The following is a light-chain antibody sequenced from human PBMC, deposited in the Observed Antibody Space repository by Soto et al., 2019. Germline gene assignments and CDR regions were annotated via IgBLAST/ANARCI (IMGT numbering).Light chain of an antibody. CDR2: EVA. V-gene: IGLV2-14*01. J-gene: IGLJ2*01. Sequence: QSALTQPASVSGSPGQSITISCTGTSSDVGAYNYVSWYQHHPGKAPKLIIYEVANRPSGVSNRFSGSKSVNTASLTISGLQAEDEDDYYCSSYTDSNTVLFGGGTKLTVL. CDR1: SSDVGAYNY. CDR3: SSYTDSNTVL.